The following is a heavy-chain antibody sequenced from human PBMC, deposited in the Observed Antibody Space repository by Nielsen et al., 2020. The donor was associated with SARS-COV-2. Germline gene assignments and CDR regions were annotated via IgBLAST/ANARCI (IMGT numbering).Heavy chain of an antibody. D-gene: IGHD6-19*01. CDR3: AKDRKQWLGYFDY. CDR2: ISGSGGST. J-gene: IGHJ4*02. V-gene: IGHV3-23*01. Sequence: VRQAPGKGLEWVSAISGSGGSTYYADSVKGRFTISRDNSKNTLYLQMNSLRAEDTAVYYCAKDRKQWLGYFDYWGQGTLVTVSS.